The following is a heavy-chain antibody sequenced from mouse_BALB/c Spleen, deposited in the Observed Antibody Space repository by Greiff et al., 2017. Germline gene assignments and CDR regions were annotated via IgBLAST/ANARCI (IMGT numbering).Heavy chain of an antibody. CDR3: AREGGLRYYAMDY. J-gene: IGHJ4*01. D-gene: IGHD3-1*01. V-gene: IGHV3-2*02. Sequence: EVKLMESGPGLVKPSQSLSLTCTVTGYSITSDYAWNWIRQFPGNKLEWMGYISYSGSTSYNPSLKSRISITRDTSKNQFFLQLNSVTTEDTATYYCAREGGLRYYAMDYWGQGTSVTVSS. CDR2: ISYSGST. CDR1: GYSITSDYA.